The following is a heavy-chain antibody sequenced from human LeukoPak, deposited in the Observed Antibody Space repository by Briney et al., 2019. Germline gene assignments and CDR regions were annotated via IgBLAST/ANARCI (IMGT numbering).Heavy chain of an antibody. CDR3: ARILFSLLLNPNDAFDI. CDR2: ISAYNGNT. Sequence: ASVKVSCKASGYTFTSYGISWGRQAPGQGLEWMGWISAYNGNTNYAQKLQGRVTMTTDTSTSTAYMELRSLRSDDTAVYYCARILFSLLLNPNDAFDIWGQGTMVTVSS. J-gene: IGHJ3*02. D-gene: IGHD1-14*01. CDR1: GYTFTSYG. V-gene: IGHV1-18*01.